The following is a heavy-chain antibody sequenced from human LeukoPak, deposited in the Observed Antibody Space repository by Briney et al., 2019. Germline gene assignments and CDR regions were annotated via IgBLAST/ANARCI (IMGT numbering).Heavy chain of an antibody. CDR2: INTNTGNP. D-gene: IGHD6-19*01. V-gene: IGHV7-4-1*02. CDR3: ARGYYSSGWSFDY. Sequence: GASVKVSCKASGYTFTNYAMNWVRQAPGQGLEWMGWINTNTGNPTYAQGFTGRFVFSLDTSVSTAYLQISSLKAEETAVYYCARGYYSSGWSFDYWGQGTLVTVSS. CDR1: GYTFTNYA. J-gene: IGHJ4*02.